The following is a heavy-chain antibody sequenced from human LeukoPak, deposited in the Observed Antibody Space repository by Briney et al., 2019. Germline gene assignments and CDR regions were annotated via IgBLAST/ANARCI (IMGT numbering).Heavy chain of an antibody. CDR1: GFTFSTYA. V-gene: IGHV3-30*02. CDR2: VRYDGSEK. J-gene: IGHJ6*02. Sequence: PGGSLRLSCAASGFTFSTYAMHWVRQAPGKGLEWVAFVRYDGSEKYYADTVKGRFTISRDNSKNTVYLQMNSLRVEDTALYYCAKDRGPMDVWGQGTTVTVSS. CDR3: AKDRGPMDV.